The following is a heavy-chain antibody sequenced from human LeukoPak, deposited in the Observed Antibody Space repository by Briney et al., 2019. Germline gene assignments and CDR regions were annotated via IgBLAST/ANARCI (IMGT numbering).Heavy chain of an antibody. V-gene: IGHV4-59*08. CDR2: IDYSGST. D-gene: IGHD1-26*01. Sequence: SETLSLTCTVSSGSISRHYWSWIRQPPGKGLEWIGYIDYSGSTTSNPSLKSRATISVDTSKNQFSLKLSSVTASDTAVYYCATRGNEVGAISFGYWGQGTLVTVSS. CDR1: SGSISRHY. CDR3: ATRGNEVGAISFGY. J-gene: IGHJ4*02.